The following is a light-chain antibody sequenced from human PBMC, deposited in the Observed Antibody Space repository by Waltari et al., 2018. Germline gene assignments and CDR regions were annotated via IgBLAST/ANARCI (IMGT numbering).Light chain of an antibody. J-gene: IGKJ5*01. CDR1: QSLLHSNGYNY. CDR2: VGA. CDR3: MQALQTPDT. V-gene: IGKV2-28*01. Sequence: DIVMTQSPLSLPVTPGEPASISCRSSQSLLHSNGYNYLDWYLQKPGQSPQLRIYVGAKRASVVPDRFSGSGSGTDFTLKISRVEAEDVGVYYCMQALQTPDTFGQGTRLEIK.